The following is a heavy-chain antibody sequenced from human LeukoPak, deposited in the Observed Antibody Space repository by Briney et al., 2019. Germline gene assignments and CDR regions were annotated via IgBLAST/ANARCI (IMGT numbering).Heavy chain of an antibody. CDR2: ISWNSGSI. J-gene: IGHJ4*02. CDR1: GFTFDDYA. Sequence: GGSLRLSCAASGFTFDDYAMHWVRQAPGKGLEWVSGISWNSGSIGYADSVKGRFTISRDNSKNTLYLQMNSLRAEDTAVYYCAKDWNYYDSSGYYFSPDYWGQGTLVTVSS. D-gene: IGHD3-22*01. CDR3: AKDWNYYDSSGYYFSPDY. V-gene: IGHV3-9*01.